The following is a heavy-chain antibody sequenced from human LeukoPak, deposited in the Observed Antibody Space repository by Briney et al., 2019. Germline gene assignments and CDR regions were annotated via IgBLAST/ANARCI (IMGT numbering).Heavy chain of an antibody. V-gene: IGHV3-30*18. Sequence: GGSLRLSCAASGFTFSSYGMHWVRQAPGKGLEWVAVISYDGSNKYYADSVKGRFTISRDNSKNTLYLQMNSLGAEDTAVYYCAKSREDIVFAYWGQGTLVTVSS. CDR3: AKSREDIVFAY. CDR1: GFTFSSYG. D-gene: IGHD5-12*01. J-gene: IGHJ4*02. CDR2: ISYDGSNK.